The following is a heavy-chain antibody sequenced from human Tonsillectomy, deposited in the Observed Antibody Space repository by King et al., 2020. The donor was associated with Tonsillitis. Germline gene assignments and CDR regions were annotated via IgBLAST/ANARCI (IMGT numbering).Heavy chain of an antibody. J-gene: IGHJ6*02. D-gene: IGHD6-25*01. CDR2: IRYDGNDK. Sequence: VQLVESGGGVVQPGGSLRLSCAASGFTFSNYGMHWVRQAPGQGLEWVAFIRYDGNDKYYADSVKGRFTISKDNSKNTLYLQMSSLRAEDTAVYHCAKVAHGCMDVWGQGTMVTISS. CDR1: GFTFSNYG. V-gene: IGHV3-30*02. CDR3: AKVAHGCMDV.